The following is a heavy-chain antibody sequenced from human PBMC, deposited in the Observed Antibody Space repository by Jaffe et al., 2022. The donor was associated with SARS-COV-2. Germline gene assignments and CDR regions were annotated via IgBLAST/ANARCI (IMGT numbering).Heavy chain of an antibody. Sequence: QVQLVESGGGVVQPGTSLRLSCAASGFTFSNYGMHWVRQAPGKGLEWVTFIWFDGTNKYYADSVKGRFTISRDNSKNTLYLQMNSLGAEDTAVYYCARDHARESGIAVAGTIEYWGQGTLVTVSS. CDR2: IWFDGTNK. CDR1: GFTFSNYG. V-gene: IGHV3-33*01. J-gene: IGHJ4*02. CDR3: ARDHARESGIAVAGTIEY. D-gene: IGHD6-19*01.